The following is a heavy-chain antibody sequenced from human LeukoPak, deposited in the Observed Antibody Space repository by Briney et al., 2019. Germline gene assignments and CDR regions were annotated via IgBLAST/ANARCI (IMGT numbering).Heavy chain of an antibody. J-gene: IGHJ3*02. CDR2: IRTGGNTI. Sequence: PGGSLRLSCAASGFTFSSYEMNWVRQAPGKGLEWVSYIRTGGNTIYYADSVKGRFTTSRDNAKNSLYLQMNSLRAEDTAVYYCARDNVRGGFDIWGQGTMVTVSS. V-gene: IGHV3-48*03. CDR1: GFTFSSYE. CDR3: ARDNVRGGFDI. D-gene: IGHD2-15*01.